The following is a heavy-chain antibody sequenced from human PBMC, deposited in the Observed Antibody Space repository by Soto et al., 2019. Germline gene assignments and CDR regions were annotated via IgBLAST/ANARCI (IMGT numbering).Heavy chain of an antibody. V-gene: IGHV3-74*01. CDR3: ARDTDGLHY. CDR2: INTDGSIT. CDR1: GLIFSNYK. J-gene: IGHJ4*02. Sequence: GGSLRLSCAAPGLIFSNYKMHWVRQAPGKGLVWVSRINTDGSITDYAESVKGRFTVSRDNPKNTLYLQMNSLRAEDTAVYYCARDTDGLHYWGQGTLVTVSS.